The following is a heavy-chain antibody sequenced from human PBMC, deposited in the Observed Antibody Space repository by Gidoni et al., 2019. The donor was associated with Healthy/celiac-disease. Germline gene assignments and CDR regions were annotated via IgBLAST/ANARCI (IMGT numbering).Heavy chain of an antibody. CDR1: GGSISSSSYY. Sequence: PGLVKPSETLSLTCTVSGGSISSSSYYWGWIRQPPGKGLEWIGSIYYSGSTYYNPSLKSRVTISVDTSKNQFSLKLSSVTAADTAVYYCARIVVVPPAGKDFHYGMDVWGQGTTVTVSS. V-gene: IGHV4-39*01. J-gene: IGHJ6*02. D-gene: IGHD2-2*01. CDR2: IYYSGST. CDR3: ARIVVVPPAGKDFHYGMDV.